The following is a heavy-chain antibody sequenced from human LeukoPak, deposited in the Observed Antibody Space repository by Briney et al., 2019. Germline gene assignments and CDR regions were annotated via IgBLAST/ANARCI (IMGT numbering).Heavy chain of an antibody. CDR1: GGTFSSYT. Sequence: ASVKVSCKASGGTFSSYTISWVRQAPGQGLEWMGGIIPIFGTANYAQKFQGRVTITTDESTSTAYMELSSLRSEDTAVYYCARDRGDGYNDYWGQGTLVTVSS. CDR2: IIPIFGTA. D-gene: IGHD5-24*01. J-gene: IGHJ4*02. V-gene: IGHV1-69*05. CDR3: ARDRGDGYNDY.